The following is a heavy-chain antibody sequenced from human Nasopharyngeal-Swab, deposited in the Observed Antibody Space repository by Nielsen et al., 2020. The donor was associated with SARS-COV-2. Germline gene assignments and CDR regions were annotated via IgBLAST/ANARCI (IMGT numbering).Heavy chain of an antibody. V-gene: IGHV3-21*05. CDR2: ISSSSSYI. CDR1: GFTFSSYS. D-gene: IGHD6-13*01. J-gene: IGHJ4*02. CDR3: ARDGYSSSWYSY. Sequence: GESLKISCAASGFTFSSYSMNWVRQAPGKGLEWVSYISSSSSYIYYADSVKGRFTISRDNAKNSLYLQMNSLRAEDTAVYYCARDGYSSSWYSYWGQGTLVTVSS.